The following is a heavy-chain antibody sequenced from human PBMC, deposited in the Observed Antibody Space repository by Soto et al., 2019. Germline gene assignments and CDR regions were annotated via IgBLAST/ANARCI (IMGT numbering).Heavy chain of an antibody. Sequence: WASVKVSCKVSGYTLTELSMHWVRQAPGKGLEWMGGFDPEDGETIYAQKFQGRVTMTEDTSTDTAYMELSSLRSEDTAVYYCATGSAPLMITFGGVIAGAFDIWGQGTMVTVSS. CDR2: FDPEDGET. J-gene: IGHJ3*02. V-gene: IGHV1-24*01. CDR1: GYTLTELS. D-gene: IGHD3-16*02. CDR3: ATGSAPLMITFGGVIAGAFDI.